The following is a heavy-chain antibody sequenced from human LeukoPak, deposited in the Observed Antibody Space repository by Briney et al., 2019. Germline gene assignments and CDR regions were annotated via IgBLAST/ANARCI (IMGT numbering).Heavy chain of an antibody. Sequence: ASVKVSCKASGYTFTSYYMHWVRQAPGQGLEWMGIINPSGGSTSYAQKFQGRVTMTRDTSISTAYMELSRLRSDDTAVYYCARAVAVAGPPNYYYYYGMDVWGQGTTVTVSS. D-gene: IGHD6-19*01. CDR1: GYTFTSYY. V-gene: IGHV1-46*01. J-gene: IGHJ6*02. CDR2: INPSGGST. CDR3: ARAVAVAGPPNYYYYYGMDV.